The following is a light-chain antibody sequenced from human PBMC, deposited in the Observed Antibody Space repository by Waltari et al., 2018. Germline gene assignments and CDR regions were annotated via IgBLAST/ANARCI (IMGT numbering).Light chain of an antibody. J-gene: IGLJ3*02. CDR1: RSDIGGPND. Sequence: QSALTQPRSVSGSPGQSVTIPCTGTRSDIGGPNDVSWYQQHPGKAPKVMIYDVSKRPSGVPDRFSGSKSDSTASLTISGLQADDEADYYCCAYAGSYILLFGGGTKLTVL. V-gene: IGLV2-11*01. CDR3: CAYAGSYILL. CDR2: DVS.